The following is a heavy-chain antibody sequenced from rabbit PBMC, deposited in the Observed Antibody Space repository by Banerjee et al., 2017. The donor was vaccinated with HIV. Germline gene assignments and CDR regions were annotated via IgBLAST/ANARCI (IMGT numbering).Heavy chain of an antibody. V-gene: IGHV1S40*01. D-gene: IGHD6-1*01. Sequence: QSLEESGGDLVKPGASLTLTCTASGFSFSSYYYMCWVRQAPGKGLEWIACISTWSGNTWYASWAKGRFTISKNSSARVTLQMASLTAADPATYFCARGSTGSAGYGYGPKLWGQGTLVTVS. CDR2: ISTWSGNT. CDR3: ARGSTGSAGYGYGPKL. CDR1: GFSFSSYYY. J-gene: IGHJ3*01.